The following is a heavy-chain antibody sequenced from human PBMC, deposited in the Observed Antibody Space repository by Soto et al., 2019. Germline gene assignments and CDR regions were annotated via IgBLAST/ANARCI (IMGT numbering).Heavy chain of an antibody. CDR3: TTGIYGDYVKDY. CDR1: GFTFSNAW. J-gene: IGHJ4*02. Sequence: EVQLVESGGGLVKPGGSLRLSCAASGFTFSNAWMSWVRQAPGKGLEWVGRIKSKTDGGTTDYAAPVKGRFTSSRDDSNNTLYLQMNRLKTEDTAVYYCTTGIYGDYVKDYWGQGTLVTVSS. D-gene: IGHD4-17*01. CDR2: IKSKTDGGTT. V-gene: IGHV3-15*01.